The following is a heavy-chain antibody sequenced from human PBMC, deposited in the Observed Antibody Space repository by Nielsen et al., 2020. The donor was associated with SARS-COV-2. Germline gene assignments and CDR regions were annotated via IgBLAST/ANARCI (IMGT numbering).Heavy chain of an antibody. Sequence: GESLKISCAASGFTFSAFWMAWVRQAPGKGLEWLSNIRPDGTGANYVDSVKGRFAISRDNAKNLLYLQMVSLRGDDTAVYFCKSEGNWGQGTLVTVSS. CDR1: GFTFSAFW. J-gene: IGHJ4*02. CDR2: IRPDGTGA. CDR3: KSEGN. V-gene: IGHV3-7*03.